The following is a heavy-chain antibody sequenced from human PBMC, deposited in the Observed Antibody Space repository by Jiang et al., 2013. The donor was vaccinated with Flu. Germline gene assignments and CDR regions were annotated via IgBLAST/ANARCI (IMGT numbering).Heavy chain of an antibody. Sequence: SGAEVKKPGASVKVSCKASGYTFTSYDINWVRQATGQGLEWMGWMNPNSGNTGYAQKFQGRVTMTRNTSISTAYMELSSLRSEDTAVYYCARGSRAAAGVTLSYYFDYWGQGTLVTVSS. CDR2: MNPNSGNT. CDR3: ARGSRAAAGVTLSYYFDY. V-gene: IGHV1-8*01. D-gene: IGHD6-13*01. CDR1: GYTFTSYD. J-gene: IGHJ4*02.